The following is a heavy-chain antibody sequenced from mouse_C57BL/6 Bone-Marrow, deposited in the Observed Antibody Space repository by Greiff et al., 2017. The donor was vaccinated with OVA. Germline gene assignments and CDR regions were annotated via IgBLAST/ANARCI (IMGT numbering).Heavy chain of an antibody. Sequence: EVQRVESGGGLVQPKGSLKLSCAASGFTFNTYAMHWVRQAPGKGLEWVARIRSKSSNYATYYADSVKDRFTISRDDSQSMLYLQMNNLKTEDTAMYYCVRPAYYGRSYWFAYWGQGTLVTVSA. CDR1: GFTFNTYA. V-gene: IGHV10-3*01. CDR2: IRSKSSNYAT. D-gene: IGHD1-1*01. CDR3: VRPAYYGRSYWFAY. J-gene: IGHJ3*01.